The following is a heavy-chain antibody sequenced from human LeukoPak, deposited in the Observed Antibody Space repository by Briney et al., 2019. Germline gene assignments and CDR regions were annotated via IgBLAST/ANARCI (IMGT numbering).Heavy chain of an antibody. J-gene: IGHJ5*02. Sequence: SETLSLTCTVSGGSISSSSYYWGWIRQPPGKGLEWIGEINHSGSTNYNPSLKSRVTISVDTSKNQFSLKLSSVTAADTAVYYCARGFNIVVVVAATAVNWFDPWGQGTLVTVSS. D-gene: IGHD2-15*01. CDR3: ARGFNIVVVVAATAVNWFDP. V-gene: IGHV4-39*07. CDR2: INHSGST. CDR1: GGSISSSSYY.